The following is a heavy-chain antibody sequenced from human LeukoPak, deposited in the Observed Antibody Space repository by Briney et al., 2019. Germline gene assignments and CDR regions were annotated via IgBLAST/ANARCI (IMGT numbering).Heavy chain of an antibody. D-gene: IGHD4-17*01. V-gene: IGHV3-23*01. J-gene: IGHJ4*02. CDR2: ISGSGGST. Sequence: GGSLRLSCAASGFTFSSYVMSWVRQAPGKGLEWVSGISGSGGSTSYADSVKGRFTISRDNAENSLYLQMNSLRAEDTAVYYCAYGGYFFNYWGQGTLVTVSS. CDR3: AYGGYFFNY. CDR1: GFTFSSYV.